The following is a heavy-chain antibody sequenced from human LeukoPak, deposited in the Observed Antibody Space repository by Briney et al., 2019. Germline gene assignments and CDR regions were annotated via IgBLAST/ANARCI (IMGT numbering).Heavy chain of an antibody. CDR3: VRRSGTYFDY. Sequence: GGSLRLSCAASGFTFSSYWMTWVRQAPGKGLEWVANIKRDGSETYYVDSVKGRFTISRDNAKNLLSLQMNSLRAEDTAVYYCVRRSGTYFDYWGQGTLVTVSS. J-gene: IGHJ4*02. V-gene: IGHV3-7*01. D-gene: IGHD1-26*01. CDR1: GFTFSSYW. CDR2: IKRDGSET.